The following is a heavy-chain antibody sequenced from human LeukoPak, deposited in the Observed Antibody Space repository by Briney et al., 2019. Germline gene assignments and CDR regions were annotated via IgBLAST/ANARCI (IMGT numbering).Heavy chain of an antibody. D-gene: IGHD3-22*01. J-gene: IGHJ4*02. V-gene: IGHV3-23*01. CDR1: GFTFSSYP. Sequence: GGSLRLSCAASGFTFSSYPMGWVRQAPGKGLEWVSGISVSGGSTNYADSVKGRFSISRDNSKNTLYLQMNSLRAEDTAVYYCAKSNYFDSGGYYFFDYWGQGTLVTVSS. CDR2: ISVSGGST. CDR3: AKSNYFDSGGYYFFDY.